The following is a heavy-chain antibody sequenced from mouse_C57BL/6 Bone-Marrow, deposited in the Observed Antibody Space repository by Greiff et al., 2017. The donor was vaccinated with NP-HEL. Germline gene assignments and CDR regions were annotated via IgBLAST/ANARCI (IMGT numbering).Heavy chain of an antibody. CDR1: GFTFSSYG. D-gene: IGHD2-4*01. J-gene: IGHJ2*01. V-gene: IGHV5-6*01. CDR3: ARHYDSSY. Sequence: EVQVVESGGDLVKPGGSLKLSCAASGFTFSSYGMSWVRQTPDKRLEWVATISSGGSYTYYPDSVKGRFTISRDNAKNTLYLQMSSLKSEDTAMYYCARHYDSSYWGQGTTLTVSS. CDR2: ISSGGSYT.